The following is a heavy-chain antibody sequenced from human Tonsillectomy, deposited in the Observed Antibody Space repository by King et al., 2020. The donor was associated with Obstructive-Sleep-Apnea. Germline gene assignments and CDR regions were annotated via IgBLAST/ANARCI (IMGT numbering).Heavy chain of an antibody. Sequence: QLQESGSGLVKPSQTLSLTCAVSCGSISSDDYSWSWIRQPPGEGLEWIGHIHFRGGSDYNPALKSRITLSMDWSKNQFSLKLSSVTPADTAVYYCARDTGTGRFVGWFDPWGQGTLVTVSS. CDR3: ARDTGTGRFVGWFDP. CDR1: CGSISSDDYS. D-gene: IGHD1-1*01. J-gene: IGHJ5*02. CDR2: IHFRGGS. V-gene: IGHV4-30-2*01.